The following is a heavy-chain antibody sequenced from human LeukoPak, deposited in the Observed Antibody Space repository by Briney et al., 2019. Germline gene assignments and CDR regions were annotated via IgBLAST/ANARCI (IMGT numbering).Heavy chain of an antibody. J-gene: IGHJ4*02. Sequence: GGSLRLSCAASGFTFSSYSMNWVRPAPGKGLEWVSSISSSSRYIYYADSVKGRFTISRDNAKNSLYLQMTSLRAEDTAVYYCARDSGGYSYASRGDYWGQGTLVTVSS. CDR1: GFTFSSYS. D-gene: IGHD5-18*01. CDR2: ISSSSRYI. V-gene: IGHV3-21*01. CDR3: ARDSGGYSYASRGDY.